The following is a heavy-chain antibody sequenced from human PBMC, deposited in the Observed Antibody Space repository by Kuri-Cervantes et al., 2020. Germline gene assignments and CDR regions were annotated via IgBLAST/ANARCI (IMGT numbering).Heavy chain of an antibody. CDR3: ARVGGSVGATPIGDYYFYYMDV. Sequence: ESLKISCAVYGGSISGYYWNWIRQPPGKGLEWIGEINHSGSTNYNPSLKSRVTISVDASKNQFSLKVISVTAADTAVYYCARVGGSVGATPIGDYYFYYMDVWGRGTTVTVSS. D-gene: IGHD1-26*01. V-gene: IGHV4-34*01. CDR2: INHSGST. CDR1: GGSISGYY. J-gene: IGHJ6*03.